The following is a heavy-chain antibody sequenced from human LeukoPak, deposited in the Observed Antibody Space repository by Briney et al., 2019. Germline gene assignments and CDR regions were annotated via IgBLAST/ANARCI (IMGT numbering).Heavy chain of an antibody. CDR2: IHTSGST. V-gene: IGHV4-4*07. D-gene: IGHD3-22*01. CDR1: GGSISSYY. CDR3: ARDRYYYDSSGYYVFDY. Sequence: SETLSLTCTVSGGSISSYYWSWIRQPAGKGLEWIGRIHTSGSTNYNPSLKSRVTMSVDTSKNQFSLKLRSVTAADTAVYYCARDRYYYDSSGYYVFDYWGQGTLVTVSS. J-gene: IGHJ4*02.